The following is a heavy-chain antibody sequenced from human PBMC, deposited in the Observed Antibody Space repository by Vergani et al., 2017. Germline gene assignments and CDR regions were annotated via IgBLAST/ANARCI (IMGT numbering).Heavy chain of an antibody. CDR2: IYSGGST. CDR1: GFTVSSNY. J-gene: IGHJ4*02. Sequence: EVQLVESGGGLIQPGGSLRLSCAASGFTVSSNYMSWVRQAPGKGLEWVSVIYSGGSTYYADSVKGRFTISRDKSKNTLYLQMNSLRAEDTAVYYCARESLGESSSWYYFDYWGQGTLGTCSS. V-gene: IGHV3-53*01. CDR3: ARESLGESSSWYYFDY. D-gene: IGHD6-13*01.